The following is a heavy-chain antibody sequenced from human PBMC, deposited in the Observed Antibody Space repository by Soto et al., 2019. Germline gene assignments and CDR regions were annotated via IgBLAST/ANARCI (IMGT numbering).Heavy chain of an antibody. CDR3: ARDLKPGLYLYGMDV. Sequence: PLGSLRLSCVASGFIFSSHGMHWVRQAPGKGLEWVAVIWYDGSKKYYADSVKGRFTISRDNAKNTLYLQMNSLRAEDTAVYYCARDLKPGLYLYGMDVWGQGTTVTVSS. CDR1: GFIFSSHG. D-gene: IGHD2-2*01. J-gene: IGHJ6*02. CDR2: IWYDGSKK. V-gene: IGHV3-33*01.